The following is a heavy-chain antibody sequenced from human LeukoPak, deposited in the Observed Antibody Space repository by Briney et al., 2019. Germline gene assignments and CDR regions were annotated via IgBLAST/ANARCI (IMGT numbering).Heavy chain of an antibody. Sequence: GGSLRLSCAASGFTFSSYAMSWVRQAPGKGLEWVSAISGSGGSTYYADSVKGRFTISRDNSKNTLYLQMNSLRGEDTAVYYCAKEGSSGWYGESDYWGQGTLVTVSS. J-gene: IGHJ4*02. CDR3: AKEGSSGWYGESDY. V-gene: IGHV3-23*01. D-gene: IGHD6-19*01. CDR1: GFTFSSYA. CDR2: ISGSGGST.